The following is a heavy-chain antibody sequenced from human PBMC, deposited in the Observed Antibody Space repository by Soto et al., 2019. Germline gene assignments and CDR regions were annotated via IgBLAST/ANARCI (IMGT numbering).Heavy chain of an antibody. Sequence: TVGSLRLSCAVSGSTIRSYWMHWVRQVPGKGLVWVSRISSDGSSTNYADSVKGRFTSSRDNAKSTLFLQMDSLRAEDTAIYYCTRHSVPYGLDVWGQGTTVTVSS. CDR3: TRHSVPYGLDV. V-gene: IGHV3-74*01. CDR1: GSTIRSYW. J-gene: IGHJ6*02. CDR2: ISSDGSST.